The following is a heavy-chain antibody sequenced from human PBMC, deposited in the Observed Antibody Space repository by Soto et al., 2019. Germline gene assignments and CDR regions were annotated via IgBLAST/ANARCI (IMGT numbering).Heavy chain of an antibody. CDR3: ARGVGYNWTDPLWFDP. CDR1: GGSISSYY. J-gene: IGHJ5*02. Sequence: SETLSLTCTVSGGSISSYYWSWIRQPPGKGLEWIGYIYYSGSTNYNPSLKSRVTISVDTSKNQFSLKLSSVTAADTAVYYCARGVGYNWTDPLWFDPWGQGSLVTVSS. CDR2: IYYSGST. D-gene: IGHD1-20*01. V-gene: IGHV4-59*01.